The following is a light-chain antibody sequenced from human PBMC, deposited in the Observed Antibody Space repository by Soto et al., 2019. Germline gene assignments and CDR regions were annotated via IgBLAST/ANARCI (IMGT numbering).Light chain of an antibody. Sequence: QSALTQPRSVSGSPGQAVTISCTGTNSDVGNYNFVSWYQHHPGKAPILMIYDVTKRPSGVPDRFSGSKSGNTASLTISGLQAEDEADYYCCTYAGSFHQFGGGTKLTVL. J-gene: IGLJ3*02. CDR1: NSDVGNYNF. CDR3: CTYAGSFHQ. V-gene: IGLV2-11*01. CDR2: DVT.